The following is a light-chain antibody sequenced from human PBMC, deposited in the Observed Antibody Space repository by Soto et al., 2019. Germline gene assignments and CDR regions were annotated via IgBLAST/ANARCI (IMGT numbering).Light chain of an antibody. J-gene: IGKJ1*01. CDR2: KAS. CDR1: QTISSW. Sequence: DIQTTQSPSTLSQSVRDRVTMTCRASQTISSWLAWYQQKPGKAPKLLIYKASTLKSGVPSRFSGSGSGTEFTLTISSLQPDDFATYYCQHYNSYSEAFGQGTKVDIK. CDR3: QHYNSYSEA. V-gene: IGKV1-5*03.